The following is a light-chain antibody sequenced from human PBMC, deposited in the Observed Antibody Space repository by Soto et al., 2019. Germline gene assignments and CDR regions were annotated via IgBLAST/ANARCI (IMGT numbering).Light chain of an antibody. CDR3: QQYGSSRT. V-gene: IGKV3-20*01. Sequence: EIVLTQSPGTLSLSPGERATLSCRASESVSSSYLAWYQQKPGQAPRLLIYGVSSRATGIPDRFSGSGSETDFTLTSPRLEQEDFAVYYCQQYGSSRTFGQGTKVEIK. CDR2: GVS. J-gene: IGKJ1*01. CDR1: ESVSSSY.